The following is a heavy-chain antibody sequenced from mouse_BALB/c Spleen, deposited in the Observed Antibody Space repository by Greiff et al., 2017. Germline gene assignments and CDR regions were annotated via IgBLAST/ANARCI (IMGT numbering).Heavy chain of an antibody. D-gene: IGHD6-1*01. CDR2: IWAGGST. CDR1: GFSLTSYG. V-gene: IGHV2-9*02. Sequence: VKLQESGPGLVAPSQSLSITCTVSGFSLTSYGVHWVRQPPGKGLEWLGVIWAGGSTNYNSALMSRLSISKDNSKSQVFLKMNSLQTDDTAMYYCARDSLYYLDYWGQGTTLTVSS. CDR3: ARDSLYYLDY. J-gene: IGHJ2*01.